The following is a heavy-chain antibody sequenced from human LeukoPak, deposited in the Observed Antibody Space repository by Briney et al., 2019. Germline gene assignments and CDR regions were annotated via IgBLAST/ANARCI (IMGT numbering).Heavy chain of an antibody. CDR3: ARGVDY. Sequence: SETLSLTCTVSSGSISTSNYYWGWVRQPPGKALEWIGNIFYSGSTYYNPSLKSRVTISVDTSKNQFSLKLSSVTAADTAVYYCARGVDYWGQGTLVTVSS. CDR2: IFYSGST. D-gene: IGHD3-16*01. J-gene: IGHJ4*02. V-gene: IGHV4-39*07. CDR1: SGSISTSNYY.